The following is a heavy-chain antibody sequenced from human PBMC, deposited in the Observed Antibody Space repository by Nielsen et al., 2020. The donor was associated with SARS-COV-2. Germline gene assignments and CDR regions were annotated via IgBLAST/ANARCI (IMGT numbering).Heavy chain of an antibody. D-gene: IGHD2-15*01. Sequence: GESLKISCAASGFTFSSYAMHWVRQAPGKGLEWVAVISYDGSNKYYADSVKGRFTISRDNSKNTLYLQMNSLRAEDTAVYYCARGGYCSGGSCLRYYGMDVWGQGTTVTVSS. CDR1: GFTFSSYA. CDR3: ARGGYCSGGSCLRYYGMDV. J-gene: IGHJ6*02. CDR2: ISYDGSNK. V-gene: IGHV3-30*04.